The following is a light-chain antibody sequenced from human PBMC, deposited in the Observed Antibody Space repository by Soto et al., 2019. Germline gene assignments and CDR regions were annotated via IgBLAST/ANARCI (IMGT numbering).Light chain of an antibody. Sequence: EIVLTQSPGTLSLSPGERATLSCRASQSVTSSYLAWYQQKPGQAPRLLIYGASSRATGIPDRFSGSGSGTDFTHTISRLEPEDFAVYYCHQYGSLFTFGGGTKVDIK. J-gene: IGKJ4*01. V-gene: IGKV3-20*01. CDR1: QSVTSSY. CDR2: GAS. CDR3: HQYGSLFT.